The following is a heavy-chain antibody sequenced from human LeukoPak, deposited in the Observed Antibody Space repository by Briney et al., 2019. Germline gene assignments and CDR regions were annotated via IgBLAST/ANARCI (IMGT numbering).Heavy chain of an antibody. CDR2: INVNSGAM. J-gene: IGHJ4*02. CDR3: ARGPRILAAGSYYFDY. CDR1: GFIFKDYY. Sequence: GGSLRLSCAASGFIFKDYYFSWIRQAPGKGREWVSFINVNSGAMYYADFVKGRFTISRDNAKSSLYLEMNSLRVEDTAVYYCARGPRILAAGSYYFDYWGQGSLVTVSS. V-gene: IGHV3-11*01. D-gene: IGHD6-13*01.